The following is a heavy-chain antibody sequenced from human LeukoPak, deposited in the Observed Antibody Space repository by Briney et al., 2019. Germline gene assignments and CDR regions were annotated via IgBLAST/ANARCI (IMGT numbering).Heavy chain of an antibody. J-gene: IGHJ4*02. Sequence: SETLSLTCTVSGGSFTDYFWGWIRQPPGKGLEWIGSIYYSGRTFYDPSLKNRVSISLDTSKGQFSLNLDSVTAADTAVYFCTRDRAHGTQDYWGQGTLVTVS. D-gene: IGHD1-26*01. CDR2: IYYSGRT. CDR3: TRDRAHGTQDY. V-gene: IGHV4-39*07. CDR1: GGSFTDYF.